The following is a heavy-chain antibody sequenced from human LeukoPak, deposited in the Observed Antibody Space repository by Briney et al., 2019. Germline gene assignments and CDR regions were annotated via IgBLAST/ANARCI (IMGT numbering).Heavy chain of an antibody. V-gene: IGHV1-46*01. Sequence: ASVKVSCKASGYTFTSYYMHWVRQAPGQGLEWMGIINPSGGSTSYAQKFQGRVTMTRDTSTSTVYMELSSLRSEDTAVYYCARDLTRIVVVPAARGAFDIWGQGTMVTVSS. CDR3: ARDLTRIVVVPAARGAFDI. D-gene: IGHD2-2*01. CDR1: GYTFTSYY. CDR2: INPSGGST. J-gene: IGHJ3*02.